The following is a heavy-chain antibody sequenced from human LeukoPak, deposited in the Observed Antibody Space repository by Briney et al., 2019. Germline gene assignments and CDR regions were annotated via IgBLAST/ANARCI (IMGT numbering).Heavy chain of an antibody. CDR3: ARQGVVLV. V-gene: IGHV5-51*01. D-gene: IGHD2-2*01. Sequence: GESLKISCKDSGYSFSTHWTAWVRQMPGKGLEWMGVIYPGDSDTRYNPSFQGQVTISADKSINTAYLQWNSLKASDTAMYYCARQGVVLVWGQGTLVTVSS. CDR2: IYPGDSDT. CDR1: GYSFSTHW. J-gene: IGHJ4*02.